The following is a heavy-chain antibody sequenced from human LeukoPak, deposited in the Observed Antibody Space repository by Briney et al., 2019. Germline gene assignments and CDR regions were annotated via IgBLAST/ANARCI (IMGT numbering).Heavy chain of an antibody. Sequence: GASVKVSCKVSGYTLTELSMHWVRQATGKGLEWVSAIGTAGDTYYPGSMKGRFTISRENAKNSLYLQMNSLRAGDTAVYYCARGPFGSQYYFDYWGQGTLVTVSS. D-gene: IGHD3-10*01. CDR3: ARGPFGSQYYFDY. CDR1: GYTLTELS. J-gene: IGHJ4*02. V-gene: IGHV3-13*01. CDR2: IGTAGDT.